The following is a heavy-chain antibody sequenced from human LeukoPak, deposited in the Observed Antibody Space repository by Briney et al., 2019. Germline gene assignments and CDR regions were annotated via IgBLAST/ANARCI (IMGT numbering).Heavy chain of an antibody. CDR2: FDPEDGET. D-gene: IGHD3-22*01. V-gene: IGHV1-24*01. Sequence: ASVKVSCKVSGYTLTELSMHWVRQAPGKGLEWMGGFDPEDGETINAQKFQGRVTMTEDTSTDTAYMELSSLRSEDTAVYYCATRITMIVVVIPDDAFDIWGQGTMVTVSS. CDR1: GYTLTELS. CDR3: ATRITMIVVVIPDDAFDI. J-gene: IGHJ3*02.